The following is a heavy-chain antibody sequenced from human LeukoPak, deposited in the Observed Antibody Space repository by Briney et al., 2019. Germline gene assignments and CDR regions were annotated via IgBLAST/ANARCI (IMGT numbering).Heavy chain of an antibody. CDR3: ARPPPRVFLWFGESPSHLDY. Sequence: ASVKVSCKASGYTFTGYYMHWVRQAPGQGLEWMGWINPNSGGTNYAQKFQGRVTMTRDTSISTAYMELSRLRPDDTAVYYCARPPPRVFLWFGESPSHLDYWGQGTLVTVSS. J-gene: IGHJ4*02. CDR2: INPNSGGT. V-gene: IGHV1-2*02. CDR1: GYTFTGYY. D-gene: IGHD3-10*01.